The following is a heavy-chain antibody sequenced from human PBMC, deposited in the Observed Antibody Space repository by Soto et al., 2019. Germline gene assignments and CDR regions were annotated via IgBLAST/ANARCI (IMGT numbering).Heavy chain of an antibody. Sequence: GGSLRLSCVASGLSFSDHDMNWVRQAPGKGLEWVSYISKSGRATDYADSVRGRFTISRDNAENTLFLQMDRLRVEDTAVYFCARDSGRGWYFDYWGHGTRVTVSS. CDR1: GLSFSDHD. V-gene: IGHV3-48*01. CDR3: ARDSGRGWYFDY. CDR2: ISKSGRAT. D-gene: IGHD3-10*01. J-gene: IGHJ4*01.